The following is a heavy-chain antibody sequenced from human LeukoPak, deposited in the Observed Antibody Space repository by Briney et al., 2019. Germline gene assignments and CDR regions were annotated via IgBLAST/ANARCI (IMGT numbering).Heavy chain of an antibody. D-gene: IGHD2-15*01. CDR2: ISSSSSYI. CDR3: ARVRGNCGGGSCHTFDT. Sequence: GGSLRLSCAASGFTFSSYSMNWVRQAPGKGLEWVSSISSSSSYIYYADSVKGRFTISRDNAKNSLYLQMNNLGVEDTAVYYCARVRGNCGGGSCHTFDTWGQGTLVTVSS. CDR1: GFTFSSYS. J-gene: IGHJ4*02. V-gene: IGHV3-21*01.